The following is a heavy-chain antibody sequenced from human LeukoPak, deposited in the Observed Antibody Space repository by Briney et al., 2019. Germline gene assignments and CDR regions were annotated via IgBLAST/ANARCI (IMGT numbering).Heavy chain of an antibody. CDR3: AREIPKDCTNGVCYTGWFDP. Sequence: SVKVSCKASGGTPSSYAIRWVRHAPGQGLEWVGGIIPIFGTAKYTQKFKGRVTITTDESTSTAYMELSSMRSEDTAVYYCAREIPKDCTNGVCYTGWFDPWGQGTLVTVSS. CDR1: GGTPSSYA. D-gene: IGHD2-8*01. V-gene: IGHV1-69*05. CDR2: IIPIFGTA. J-gene: IGHJ5*02.